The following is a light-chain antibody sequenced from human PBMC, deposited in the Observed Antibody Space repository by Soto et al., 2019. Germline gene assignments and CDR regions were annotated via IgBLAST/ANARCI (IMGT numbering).Light chain of an antibody. CDR2: DVT. CDR3: GSYTSSSSRV. V-gene: IGLV2-14*01. Sequence: QSALTQPASVSGSPGQSITISCTGTSSDVGAYNFVSWYQQHPGKAPKVMIYDVTNRPSGVPDRFSGSKSGNTASLTISGLQAEDEADYYCGSYTSSSSRVFGTGTKVTVL. CDR1: SSDVGAYNF. J-gene: IGLJ1*01.